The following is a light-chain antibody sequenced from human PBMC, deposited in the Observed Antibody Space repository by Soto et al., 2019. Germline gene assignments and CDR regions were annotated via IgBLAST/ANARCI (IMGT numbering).Light chain of an antibody. Sequence: DIQVTQSPSSLSASLGDRVTITCRATQAICVYLAWFQQQPGKVPKLLIYAASALQSGVPSRFSGSGSGTDFTLTISSLQPEDIATYYCQKYNSAPLTFGGGTKVEI. J-gene: IGKJ4*01. CDR3: QKYNSAPLT. V-gene: IGKV1-27*01. CDR2: AAS. CDR1: QAICVY.